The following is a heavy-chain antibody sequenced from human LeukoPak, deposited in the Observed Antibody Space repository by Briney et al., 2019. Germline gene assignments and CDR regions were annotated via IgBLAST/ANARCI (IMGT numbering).Heavy chain of an antibody. CDR2: ISSSSSTI. D-gene: IGHD3-10*02. V-gene: IGHV3-48*04. Sequence: GGSLRLSCAASGFTFSSYSMNWVRQAPGKGLEWVSYISSSSSTIYYADSVKGRFTISRDNAKNSLYLQMNSLRAEDTAVYYCAELGITMIGGVWGKGSTVTISS. J-gene: IGHJ6*04. CDR3: AELGITMIGGV. CDR1: GFTFSSYS.